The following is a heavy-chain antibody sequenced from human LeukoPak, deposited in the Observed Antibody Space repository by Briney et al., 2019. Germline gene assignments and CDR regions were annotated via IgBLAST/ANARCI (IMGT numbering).Heavy chain of an antibody. V-gene: IGHV4-39*07. D-gene: IGHD3-10*01. CDR1: GGPISSNSYY. J-gene: IGHJ4*02. CDR3: ARLVRGIYDYFDY. Sequence: SETLSLTCTVSGGPISSNSYYWGWIRQPPGKGLEWVGTVYYTGSTYYNPSLKSRVTISVDTSKNQFSLKLNSVTAADTAVYYCARLVRGIYDYFDYWGQGTLVTVSS. CDR2: VYYTGST.